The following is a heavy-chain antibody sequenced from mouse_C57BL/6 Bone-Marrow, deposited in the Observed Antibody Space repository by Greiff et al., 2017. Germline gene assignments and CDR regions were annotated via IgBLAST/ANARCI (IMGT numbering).Heavy chain of an antibody. J-gene: IGHJ3*01. D-gene: IGHD2-4*01. CDR2: INPNNGGT. V-gene: IGHV1-26*01. CDR1: GYTFTDYY. CDR3: ARNDYVLGAY. Sequence: EVQLQQSGPELVKPGASVKLSCKASGYTFTDYYMNWVKQSHGKSLEWIGDINPNNGGTSYNQKFKGKATLTVDKSSSTAYMELRSLTSEDSAVYYCARNDYVLGAYWGQGTLVTVSA.